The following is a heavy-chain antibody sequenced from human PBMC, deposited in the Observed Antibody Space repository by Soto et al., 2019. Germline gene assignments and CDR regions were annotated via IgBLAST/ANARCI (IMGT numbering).Heavy chain of an antibody. CDR2: IWFDGSNK. CDR1: GFTFSSYA. Sequence: GGSRRLSCAASGFTFSSYAIHWVRQAPGKGLEWVAIIWFDGSNKYYADSVKGRFSISRDNSKNTLFLQMDSLRAEDTAVYYCARGQLPAATTYFDFWGQGTLVTVSS. D-gene: IGHD2-15*01. CDR3: ARGQLPAATTYFDF. J-gene: IGHJ4*02. V-gene: IGHV3-33*01.